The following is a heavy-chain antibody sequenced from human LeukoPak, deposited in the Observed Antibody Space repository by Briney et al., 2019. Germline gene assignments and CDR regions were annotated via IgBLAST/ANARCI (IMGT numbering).Heavy chain of an antibody. V-gene: IGHV1-46*03. Sequence: GASVKVSCKASGYTFTSYYMHWVRQAPGQGLERVGIINPSGGSTSYAQKFQGRVTMTRDTSTSTVYMELSSLRSEDTAVYYCARARGATSFDYWGQGTLVTVSS. CDR1: GYTFTSYY. J-gene: IGHJ4*02. CDR3: ARARGATSFDY. D-gene: IGHD5-12*01. CDR2: INPSGGST.